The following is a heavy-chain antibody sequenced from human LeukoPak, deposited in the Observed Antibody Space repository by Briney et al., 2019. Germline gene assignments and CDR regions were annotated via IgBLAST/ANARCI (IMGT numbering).Heavy chain of an antibody. CDR2: IYYSGST. J-gene: IGHJ4*02. CDR3: ARANSGLDY. Sequence: SETLSLTCTVSGGSITNYYWSWIRQPPGKGLEWIGYIYYSGSTDYHPSLKSRVTISVDTSRNQFSLKLSSVTAAGTAVYYCARANSGLDYWGQGAQVTVSS. V-gene: IGHV4-59*01. D-gene: IGHD2-21*01. CDR1: GGSITNYY.